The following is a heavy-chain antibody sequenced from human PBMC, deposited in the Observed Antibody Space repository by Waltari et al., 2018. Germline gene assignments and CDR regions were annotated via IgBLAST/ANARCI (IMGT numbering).Heavy chain of an antibody. Sequence: QVQLQESGPGLVKPSETLSLTCTVSGGSISSSSYYWGWIRQPPGKGLEWIGSIYYSGSTYYNPSLKSRVTISVDTSKNQFSLKLSSVTAADTAVYYCARHIDYGEVYYWGQGTLVTVSS. CDR3: ARHIDYGEVYY. CDR2: IYYSGST. D-gene: IGHD4-17*01. J-gene: IGHJ4*02. V-gene: IGHV4-39*01. CDR1: GGSISSSSYY.